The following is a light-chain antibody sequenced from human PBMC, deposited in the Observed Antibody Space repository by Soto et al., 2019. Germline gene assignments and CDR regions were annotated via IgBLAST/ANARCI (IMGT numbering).Light chain of an antibody. CDR3: QQSYSTPWT. CDR2: AAS. J-gene: IGKJ1*01. CDR1: QSISSY. V-gene: IGKV1-39*01. Sequence: DIQMTQSPSSLSASVGDRVTITCRASQSISSYLNWYQQKPGKAPKLLIYAASSLQSGVPSRFSGRGSGTDFHLTNSTLQPEDFATYYCQQSYSTPWTFGQGTKVEIK.